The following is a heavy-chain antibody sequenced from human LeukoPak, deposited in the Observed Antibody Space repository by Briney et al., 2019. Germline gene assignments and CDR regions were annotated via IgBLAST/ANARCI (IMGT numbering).Heavy chain of an antibody. CDR3: ARSEDGYNIGYFDY. CDR1: GGSISSHY. Sequence: SETLSLTCTVSGGSISSHYWSWIRQPPGKGLEWIGYIYYSGSTNYNPSLKSRVTISVDTSKNPFSLKLSSVTAADTAVYYCARSEDGYNIGYFDYWGQGTLVTVSS. V-gene: IGHV4-59*11. J-gene: IGHJ4*02. CDR2: IYYSGST. D-gene: IGHD5-24*01.